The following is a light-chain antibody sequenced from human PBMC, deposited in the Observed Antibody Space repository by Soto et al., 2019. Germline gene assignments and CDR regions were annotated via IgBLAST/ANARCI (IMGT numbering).Light chain of an antibody. V-gene: IGKV3-20*01. J-gene: IGKJ1*01. CDR2: VAS. CDR3: QLYGSSPPRT. Sequence: EIVLTQSPGTLSLSPGERATLSCRASQSVSTTYLGWYQQKPGQAPRLLIYVASSRATGIPDRCRGSGSGTDFTLTIASLEPEDFAVYYCQLYGSSPPRTFGQGTKVDIK. CDR1: QSVSTTY.